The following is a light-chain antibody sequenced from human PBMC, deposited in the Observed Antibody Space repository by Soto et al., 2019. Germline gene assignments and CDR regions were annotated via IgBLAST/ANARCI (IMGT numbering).Light chain of an antibody. V-gene: IGKV3-20*01. CDR3: QQQGSSPIT. J-gene: IGKJ5*01. CDR2: GAS. Sequence: VLTQSPGTLSLSPGERATLSCRASQTVIHNYLAWHPQKPGQTPRLLVYGASNRATGIPDRFSGSGSGKDGNLTIRRLEPEECAVDYGQQQGSSPITLGKGTRLEIK. CDR1: QTVIHNY.